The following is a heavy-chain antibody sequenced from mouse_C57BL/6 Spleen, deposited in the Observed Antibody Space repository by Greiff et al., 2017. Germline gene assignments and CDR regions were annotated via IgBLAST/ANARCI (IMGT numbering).Heavy chain of an antibody. CDR1: GYTFTDYN. Sequence: EVQLQQSGPELVKPGASVKMSCKASGYTFTDYNMHWVKQSHGKSLEWIGYINPNNGGTSYNQKFKGKATLTVNKSSSTAYMERRSLTSEDSAVYYCARGTTVVERDWYFDVWGTGTTVTVSS. J-gene: IGHJ1*03. CDR2: INPNNGGT. CDR3: ARGTTVVERDWYFDV. D-gene: IGHD1-1*01. V-gene: IGHV1-22*01.